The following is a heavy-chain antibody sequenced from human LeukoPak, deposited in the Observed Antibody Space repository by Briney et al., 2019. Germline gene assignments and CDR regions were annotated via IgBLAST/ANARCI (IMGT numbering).Heavy chain of an antibody. CDR3: ARRESVLRYFDWFGSRWFDP. CDR1: GYSISSGYY. D-gene: IGHD3-9*01. CDR2: IYHSGST. J-gene: IGHJ5*02. Sequence: PSETLSLTCTVSGYSISSGYYWGWIRQPPGKGLEWIGSIYHSGSTNYNPSLKSRVTISVDTSKNQFSLKLSSVTAADTAVYYCARRESVLRYFDWFGSRWFDPWGQGTLVTVSS. V-gene: IGHV4-38-2*02.